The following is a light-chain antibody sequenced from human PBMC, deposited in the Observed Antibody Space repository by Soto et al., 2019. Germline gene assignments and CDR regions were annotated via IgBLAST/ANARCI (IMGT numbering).Light chain of an antibody. Sequence: EVVMTQSPATLSVSPGERATLSCRASQKVSANLAWYQQKPGQAPRLLIYGASSRATGIPARFSGSGSGTDFTLTISSLQSEDFAVYYCQQYNKWATFGPGTRLEIE. CDR2: GAS. J-gene: IGKJ5*01. CDR3: QQYNKWAT. V-gene: IGKV3-15*01. CDR1: QKVSAN.